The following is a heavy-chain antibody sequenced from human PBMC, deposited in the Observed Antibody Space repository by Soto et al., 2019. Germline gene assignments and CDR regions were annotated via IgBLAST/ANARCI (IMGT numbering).Heavy chain of an antibody. Sequence: QVQLVESGGGVVQPGRSLRLSCAASGFTFSSYAMHWVRQAPGKGLEWVAVISYDGSNKYYADSVKGRFTISTDNSKNTLYLQMNSLRAEDTAVYYCAREAAYNSGRGYYFDYWGQGTLVTVSS. CDR2: ISYDGSNK. V-gene: IGHV3-30-3*01. D-gene: IGHD6-19*01. J-gene: IGHJ4*02. CDR3: AREAAYNSGRGYYFDY. CDR1: GFTFSSYA.